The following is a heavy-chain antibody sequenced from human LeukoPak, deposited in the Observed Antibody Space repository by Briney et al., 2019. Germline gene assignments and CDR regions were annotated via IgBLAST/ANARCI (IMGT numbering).Heavy chain of an antibody. CDR3: ARGGLESGYHSNDAFDI. J-gene: IGHJ3*02. V-gene: IGHV4-59*01. Sequence: SETLSLTCTVSGGSIGGYYWSWIRQPPGKGLEWIGYIYYSGSTNYSPSLKSRVIIAVDTSKNQFSLRLSSMTTADTAVYYCARGGLESGYHSNDAFDIWGQGTLVSVSS. CDR1: GGSIGGYY. D-gene: IGHD3-22*01. CDR2: IYYSGST.